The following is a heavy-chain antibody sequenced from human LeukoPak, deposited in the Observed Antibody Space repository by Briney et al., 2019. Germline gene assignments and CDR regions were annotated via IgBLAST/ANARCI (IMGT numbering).Heavy chain of an antibody. Sequence: NTSETLSLTCTVSGGSFSPDYWSWIRQPAGQGLEWIGRIYTSGSSNYNQSLKSRATMSVDTSKNQISLKLTSVTAADTAVYYCARDRFSGSFSGFDYWGQGALVTVSS. CDR1: GGSFSPDY. CDR3: ARDRFSGSFSGFDY. D-gene: IGHD1-26*01. V-gene: IGHV4-4*07. J-gene: IGHJ4*02. CDR2: IYTSGSS.